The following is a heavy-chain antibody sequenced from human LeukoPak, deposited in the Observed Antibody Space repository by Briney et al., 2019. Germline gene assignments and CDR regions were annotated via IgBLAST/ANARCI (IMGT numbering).Heavy chain of an antibody. D-gene: IGHD2-21*02. J-gene: IGHJ5*02. V-gene: IGHV4-59*08. CDR2: ISYSGGT. CDR3: ARHNCGGDCYSGWFDP. CDR1: GGSISGYY. Sequence: SETLSLTCTVSGGSISGYYWSWIRQPPGKGLEWIGYISYSGGTNYNPSLKSRVTISVDTSKNQFSLKVSSLTGADTAVYYCARHNCGGDCYSGWFDPWGQGTLVTVSS.